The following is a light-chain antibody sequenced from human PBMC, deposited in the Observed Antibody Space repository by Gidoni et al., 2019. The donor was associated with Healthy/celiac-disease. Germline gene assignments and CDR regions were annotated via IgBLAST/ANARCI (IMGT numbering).Light chain of an antibody. CDR3: CSYAGSYVV. Sequence: QSAVTPPRYVSGSPGQSVTISCTGTSSDGGGYNYVSWYQQHPGKAPKLMIYDVSKRPSGVPDRFSGSKSGNTASLTISGLQAEDEADYYCCSYAGSYVVFGGGTKLTVL. J-gene: IGLJ2*01. V-gene: IGLV2-11*01. CDR2: DVS. CDR1: SSDGGGYNY.